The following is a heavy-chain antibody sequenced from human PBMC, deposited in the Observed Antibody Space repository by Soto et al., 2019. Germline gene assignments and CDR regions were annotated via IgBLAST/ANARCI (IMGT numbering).Heavy chain of an antibody. CDR3: ARDPPITGSLRGTPLMAV. CDR2: ISAYNGNT. J-gene: IGHJ6*02. Sequence: VKVSCKASGYSFTSYGISWVRQAPGQGLEWMGWISAYNGNTNYEQKFQGRVAMTTDTSTNTAYLELRTLRSDDAAVYYCARDPPITGSLRGTPLMAVWGQGTTVTVSS. D-gene: IGHD1-20*01. CDR1: GYSFTSYG. V-gene: IGHV1-18*04.